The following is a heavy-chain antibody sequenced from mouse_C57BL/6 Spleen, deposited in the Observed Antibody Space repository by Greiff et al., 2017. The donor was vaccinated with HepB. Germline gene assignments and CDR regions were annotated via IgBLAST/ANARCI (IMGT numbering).Heavy chain of an antibody. V-gene: IGHV1-19*01. J-gene: IGHJ4*01. CDR1: GYTFTDYY. CDR2: INPYNGGT. Sequence: EVQLQQSGPVLVKPGASVKMSCKASGYTFTDYYMNWVKQSHGKSLEWIGVINPYNGGTSYNQKFKGKATLTVDKSSSTAYMELNSLTSEDSAVYYCARKEGTRDGDYAMDYWGQGTSVTVSS. CDR3: ARKEGTRDGDYAMDY. D-gene: IGHD3-3*01.